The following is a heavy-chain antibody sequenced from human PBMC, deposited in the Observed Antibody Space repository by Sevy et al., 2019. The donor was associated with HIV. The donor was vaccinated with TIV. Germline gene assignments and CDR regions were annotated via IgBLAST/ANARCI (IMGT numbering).Heavy chain of an antibody. D-gene: IGHD5-12*01. CDR1: GFTFSSSN. V-gene: IGHV3-21*01. CDR3: ARDEATGIAFDI. Sequence: GGSLRLSCAASGFTFSSSNMNWVHQAPGKGLEWVSSISSSSSYIYYADSLKGRFTISRDNAKNSLYLQMNSLSAEDTAVYYCARDEATGIAFDIWGQGTMVTVSS. J-gene: IGHJ3*02. CDR2: ISSSSSYI.